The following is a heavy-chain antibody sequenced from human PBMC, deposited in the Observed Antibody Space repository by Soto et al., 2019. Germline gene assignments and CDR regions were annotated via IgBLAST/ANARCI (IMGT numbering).Heavy chain of an antibody. CDR3: ARDIITVIGGEIYYYFGMDV. J-gene: IGHJ6*02. D-gene: IGHD3-10*01. CDR1: GGSFREYY. CDR2: INQSGTT. Sequence: PSETLSLTCAVNGGSFREYYWSWLRQPPGKGLEWIGEINQSGTTHYNPSLKRQINISIDTSKNQFSLNLPSVTAADTATYYCARDIITVIGGEIYYYFGMDVWGQGTTVTVSS. V-gene: IGHV4-34*01.